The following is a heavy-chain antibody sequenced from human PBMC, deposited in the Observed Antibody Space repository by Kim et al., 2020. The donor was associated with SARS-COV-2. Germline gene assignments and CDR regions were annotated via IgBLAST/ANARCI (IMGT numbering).Heavy chain of an antibody. CDR2: INPNSGGT. D-gene: IGHD6-13*01. J-gene: IGHJ4*02. V-gene: IGHV1-2*02. CDR3: ARRGIPYSSSWWNLGFDY. Sequence: ASVKVSCKASGYTFTGYYMHWVRQAPGQGLEWMGWINPNSGGTNYAQKFQGRVTMTRDTSISTAYMELSRLRSDDTAVYYCARRGIPYSSSWWNLGFDYWGQGTLVTVSP. CDR1: GYTFTGYY.